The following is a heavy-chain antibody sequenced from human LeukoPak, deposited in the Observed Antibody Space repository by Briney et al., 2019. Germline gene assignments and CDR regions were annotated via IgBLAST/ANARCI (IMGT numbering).Heavy chain of an antibody. CDR1: GFTFSSYW. Sequence: GGSLRLSCAASGFTFSSYWMHWVRQAPGKGLVWVSRINTDGSSTSYADSVKGRFTISRDNAKNTLYLQMNSLRAEDTAVYYCARDRTAAAGTGAFDIWGQGTMVTVSS. J-gene: IGHJ3*02. CDR3: ARDRTAAAGTGAFDI. CDR2: INTDGSST. V-gene: IGHV3-74*01. D-gene: IGHD6-13*01.